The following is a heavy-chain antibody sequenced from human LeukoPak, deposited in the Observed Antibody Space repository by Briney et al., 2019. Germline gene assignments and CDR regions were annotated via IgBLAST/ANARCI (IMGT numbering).Heavy chain of an antibody. CDR2: INRNSGGT. V-gene: IGHV1-2*02. J-gene: IGHJ4*02. CDR1: GYTFTGYY. D-gene: IGHD2-15*01. CDR3: ARKPSKGYCSGGSCYLGY. Sequence: GASVKVSCKASGYTFTGYYMHWVRQAPGQGLEWMGWINRNSGGTNYAQKFQGRVTMTRDKSISTAYMELSRLRSDDTAVYYCARKPSKGYCSGGSCYLGYWGQGTLVTVSS.